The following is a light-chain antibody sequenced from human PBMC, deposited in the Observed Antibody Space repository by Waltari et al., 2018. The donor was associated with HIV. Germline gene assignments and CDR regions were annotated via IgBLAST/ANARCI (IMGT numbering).Light chain of an antibody. Sequence: QSVLTQPPSVSAAPGQKVTISCSGSSSNLGNNYVTCYQQLPGTAPKLLIYDSNKRPSGIPDRFSGSKSGTSGTLAITGLQTGDEADYYCGTWDSSLSAWVFGGGTKLTVL. V-gene: IGLV1-51*01. CDR3: GTWDSSLSAWV. CDR2: DSN. CDR1: SSNLGNNY. J-gene: IGLJ3*02.